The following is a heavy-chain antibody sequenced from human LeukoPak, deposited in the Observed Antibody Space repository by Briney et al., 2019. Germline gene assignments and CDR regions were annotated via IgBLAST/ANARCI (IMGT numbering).Heavy chain of an antibody. CDR2: INWNGGST. CDR3: ARGVSYELVGGMDV. V-gene: IGHV3-20*01. CDR1: GFTFDDYG. J-gene: IGHJ6*02. D-gene: IGHD3-16*01. Sequence: GGPLRLSCAASGFTFDDYGMSWVRQVPGKGLEWVSGINWNGGSTGYADSVKGRFTISRDNVKTSLYLQMNSLRAEDTALYHCARGVSYELVGGMDVWGQGTTVTVSS.